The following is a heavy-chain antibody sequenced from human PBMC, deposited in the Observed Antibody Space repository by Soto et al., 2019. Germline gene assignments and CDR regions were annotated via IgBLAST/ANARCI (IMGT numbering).Heavy chain of an antibody. CDR3: ARLTRMPNYSSMDV. CDR1: GYTFTTYW. Sequence: GDSLKISCEGFGYTFTTYWIGWVRQMPGKGLEWMGIIFPGDSDTKYSPSFQGQVTFSADKSISTAYLQWSSLEASDTAIYYRARLTRMPNYSSMDVWGQGNAVTVS. CDR2: IFPGDSDT. V-gene: IGHV5-51*01. J-gene: IGHJ6*02. D-gene: IGHD4-4*01.